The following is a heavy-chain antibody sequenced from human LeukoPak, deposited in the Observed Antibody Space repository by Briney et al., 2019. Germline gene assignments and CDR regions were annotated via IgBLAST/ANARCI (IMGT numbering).Heavy chain of an antibody. V-gene: IGHV3-30*04. J-gene: IGHJ4*02. D-gene: IGHD6-13*01. CDR3: ARGTIAAAGTLDY. CDR1: GFTFSSYA. CDR2: ISYDGSNK. Sequence: GRSLRLSCAASGFTFSSYAMHWVRQAPGKGLEWVAVISYDGSNKYYADSVKGRFTISRGNSKNTLYLQMNSLRAEDTAVYYCARGTIAAAGTLDYWGQGTLVTVSS.